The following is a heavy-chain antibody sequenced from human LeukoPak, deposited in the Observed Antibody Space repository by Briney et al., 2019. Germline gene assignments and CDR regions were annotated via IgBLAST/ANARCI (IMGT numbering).Heavy chain of an antibody. CDR2: IIPILGIA. Sequence: ASVKVSCKASGGTFSSYAISWVRQATGQGLEWMGRIIPILGIANYAQKFQGRVTITADKSTSTAYMELSSLRSEDTAVYYCARDLGNYYDSSGYSDYWGQGTLVTVSS. V-gene: IGHV1-69*04. CDR1: GGTFSSYA. CDR3: ARDLGNYYDSSGYSDY. D-gene: IGHD3-22*01. J-gene: IGHJ4*02.